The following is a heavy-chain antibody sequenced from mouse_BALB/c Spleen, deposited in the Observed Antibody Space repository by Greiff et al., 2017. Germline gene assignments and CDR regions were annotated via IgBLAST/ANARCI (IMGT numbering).Heavy chain of an antibody. D-gene: IGHD3-1*01. CDR2: IDPANGNT. CDR3: ARWQLGLDYAMDY. CDR1: GFNIKDTY. Sequence: EVQLQQSGAELVKPGASVKLSCTASGFNIKDTYMHWVKQRPEQGLEWIGRIDPANGNTKYDPKFQGKATITADTSSNTAYLQLSSLTSEDTAVYYCARWQLGLDYAMDYWGQGTSVTVSS. V-gene: IGHV14-3*02. J-gene: IGHJ4*01.